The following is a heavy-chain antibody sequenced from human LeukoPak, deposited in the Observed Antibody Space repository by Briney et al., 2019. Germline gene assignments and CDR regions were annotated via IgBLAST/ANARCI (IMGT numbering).Heavy chain of an antibody. Sequence: GGPLRLSCAASGFTFSSYAMSWVRQAPGKGLEWVSAISGSGGSTYYADSVKGRFTISRNNSKNTLYLQMNSLRAEDTAVYYCAKDLGLWSGETLFDYWGRGTLVTVSS. CDR2: ISGSGGST. D-gene: IGHD3-10*01. V-gene: IGHV3-23*01. CDR3: AKDLGLWSGETLFDY. J-gene: IGHJ4*02. CDR1: GFTFSSYA.